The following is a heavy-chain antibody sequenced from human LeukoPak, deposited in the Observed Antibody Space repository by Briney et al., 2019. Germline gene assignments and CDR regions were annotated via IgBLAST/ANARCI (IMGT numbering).Heavy chain of an antibody. CDR1: GFTFSNYW. D-gene: IGHD5-12*01. Sequence: PGGSLRLSCAASGFTFSNYWMTWVRQAPGKGLEWVAHINQDGSEEHYMDSVKARITISRDNAKNSLSLQMNSLRAEDTAVYYCVRDGGVSGYDLLDYWGRGTLVTVSS. V-gene: IGHV3-7*01. CDR3: VRDGGVSGYDLLDY. J-gene: IGHJ4*02. CDR2: INQDGSEE.